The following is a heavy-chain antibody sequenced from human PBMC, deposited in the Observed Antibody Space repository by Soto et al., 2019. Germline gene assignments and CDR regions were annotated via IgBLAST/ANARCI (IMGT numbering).Heavy chain of an antibody. CDR1: GGSFSGYY. CDR3: ARQWGTDAFDI. Sequence: SETLSLTCAVYGGSFSGYYWSWIRQPPGKGLEWIGEINHSGSTNYNPSLKSRVTISVDTSRNQFSLKLSSVTAADTAVYYCARQWGTDAFDIWGQGTMVTVSS. D-gene: IGHD2-8*01. CDR2: INHSGST. J-gene: IGHJ3*02. V-gene: IGHV4-34*01.